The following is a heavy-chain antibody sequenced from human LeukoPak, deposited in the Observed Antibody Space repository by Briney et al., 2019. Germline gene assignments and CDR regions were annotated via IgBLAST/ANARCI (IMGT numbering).Heavy chain of an antibody. CDR3: ARSDSYSSGYYSDY. CDR2: IDLSGSVL. CDR1: GFTFSDHT. Sequence: GGSLRLSCAASGFTFSDHTMNWVRQAPGKGLEWVSYIDLSGSVLYYVDSVEGRFTISRDNAKNSLYLQMNSLRAEDTGVYYCARSDSYSSGYYSDYWGQGTLVTVSS. D-gene: IGHD3-22*01. J-gene: IGHJ4*02. V-gene: IGHV3-48*04.